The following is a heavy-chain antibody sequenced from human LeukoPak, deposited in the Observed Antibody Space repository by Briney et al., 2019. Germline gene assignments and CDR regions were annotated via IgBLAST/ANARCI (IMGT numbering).Heavy chain of an antibody. CDR2: IHHSGST. V-gene: IGHV4-4*02. D-gene: IGHD3-22*01. Sequence: PSGTLSLTCTVSGGSISGDNWWSWVRQPPGKGLEWIGEIHHSGSTKDNPSLKSRVTISVDKSKRQFSLRLSSVTAADTAVYYCARRNYYDSTGYWNYWGQGTLVTVSS. J-gene: IGHJ4*02. CDR3: ARRNYYDSTGYWNY. CDR1: GGSISGDNW.